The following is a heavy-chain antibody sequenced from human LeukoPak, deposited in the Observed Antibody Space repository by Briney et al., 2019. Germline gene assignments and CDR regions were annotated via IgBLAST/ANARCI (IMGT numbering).Heavy chain of an antibody. CDR2: ISAGAGT. V-gene: IGHV3-23*01. Sequence: PGGSLRLSCAASGFTFSSYAMTWVRQAPGKGLEGVSGISAGAGTYYADSVTGRFTVSRDNSKNILYLQINSLRADDTAVYYCAKEPRYSSSWYGDYWGQGTLVTVSS. CDR3: AKEPRYSSSWYGDY. J-gene: IGHJ4*02. CDR1: GFTFSSYA. D-gene: IGHD6-13*01.